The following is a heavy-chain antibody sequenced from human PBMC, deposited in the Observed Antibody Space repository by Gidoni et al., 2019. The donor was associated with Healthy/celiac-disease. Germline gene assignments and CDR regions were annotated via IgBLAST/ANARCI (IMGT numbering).Heavy chain of an antibody. Sequence: QVQLQQSGPGLVKPSQTLSLTCAIPGDRVASNSAAGNWIRQSPSRGLAWLGRTYYRSKLYHAYAVSVKRRITLHPDTSKLQFSLHLNSVTPEDTAVYYCARALPGGYSVEFDYWGQGTLVTVSS. CDR1: GDRVASNSAA. V-gene: IGHV6-1*01. CDR2: TYYRSKLYH. D-gene: IGHD5-12*01. J-gene: IGHJ4*02. CDR3: ARALPGGYSVEFDY.